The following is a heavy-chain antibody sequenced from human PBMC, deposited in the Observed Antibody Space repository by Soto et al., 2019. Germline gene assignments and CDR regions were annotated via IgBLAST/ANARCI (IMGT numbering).Heavy chain of an antibody. CDR3: ARGTFIAPGSGYYSPYYFDY. V-gene: IGHV1-3*01. CDR1: GYTFTSYA. J-gene: IGHJ4*02. D-gene: IGHD3-22*01. Sequence: GASVKVSCKASGYTFTSYAMHWVRQAPGQRLEWMGWINAVIGNAKYSQKFQGRVTITRDKSTSTAYMELSSLRSEDTAVYYCARGTFIAPGSGYYSPYYFDYWGQGTLVTVSS. CDR2: INAVIGNA.